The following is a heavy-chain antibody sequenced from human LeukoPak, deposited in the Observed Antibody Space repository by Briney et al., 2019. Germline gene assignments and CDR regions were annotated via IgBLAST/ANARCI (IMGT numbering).Heavy chain of an antibody. CDR1: GFTFDDYA. D-gene: IGHD5-12*01. CDR3: AKVSSAYDWDAFDI. V-gene: IGHV3-9*01. J-gene: IGHJ3*02. Sequence: GRSLRLSCAASGFTFDDYAMQWVRQAPGEGLEWVSGISWNSGSIDYADSVKGRFTISRDNAKNSLYLQMNSLRAEDTALYYCAKVSSAYDWDAFDIWGRGTMVTVSS. CDR2: ISWNSGSI.